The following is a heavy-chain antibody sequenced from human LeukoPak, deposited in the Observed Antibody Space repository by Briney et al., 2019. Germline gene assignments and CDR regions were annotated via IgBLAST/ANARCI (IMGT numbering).Heavy chain of an antibody. CDR3: AKPSHSSSWYYYYGMDV. V-gene: IGHV3-23*01. CDR2: ISGSGGST. D-gene: IGHD6-13*01. Sequence: GGSLTLSCAASGFTFSSYAMSWVRQAPGKGLEWVSAISGSGGSTYYADSVKGRFTISRDNSKNTLYLQMNSLRAEDTAVYYCAKPSHSSSWYYYYGMDVWGQGTTVTVSS. J-gene: IGHJ6*02. CDR1: GFTFSSYA.